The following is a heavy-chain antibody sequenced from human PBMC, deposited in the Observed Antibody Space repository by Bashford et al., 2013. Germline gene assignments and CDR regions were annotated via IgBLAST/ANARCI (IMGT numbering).Heavy chain of an antibody. D-gene: IGHD4-23*01. Sequence: VASVKVSCTAYRYTFTGYYINWVRQAPGQGLEWMGWIDPESGDTNFAQNFQGRVTMTRDTSTDTAYFQLTSLRSDDTAVYFCVGEPPLPGVNYFDPWGQGTPGHRLL. CDR3: VGEPPLPGVNYFDP. CDR1: RYTFTGYY. J-gene: IGHJ5*02. CDR2: IDPESGDT. V-gene: IGHV1-2*02.